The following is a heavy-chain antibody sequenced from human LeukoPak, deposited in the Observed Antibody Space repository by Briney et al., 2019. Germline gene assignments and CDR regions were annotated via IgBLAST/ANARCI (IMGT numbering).Heavy chain of an antibody. V-gene: IGHV4-59*01. D-gene: IGHD3-16*01. J-gene: IGHJ4*02. Sequence: PSETLSLTCTVSGGSISTYYGNWIRQAPGKGLEWIGYIYYSGCANYNPSLKSRVIISVDTSENHFSLKLSSVTAADAAVYYCARDKSGGSRLDSWGQGTLVTVSS. CDR2: IYYSGCA. CDR1: GGSISTYY. CDR3: ARDKSGGSRLDS.